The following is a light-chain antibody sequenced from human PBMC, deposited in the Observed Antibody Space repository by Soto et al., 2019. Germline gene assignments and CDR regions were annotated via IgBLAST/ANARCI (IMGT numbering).Light chain of an antibody. Sequence: EIVLTQSPGTLSLSPGERATLSCRAIQSVSSSYLAWYQQRPGQAPRLLFHGVSNRATGIPDRFSGSGSGTDFTLTISRLEPEDFAVYYCQQYENLPLTFGGGTKVDIK. CDR2: GVS. V-gene: IGKV3-20*01. J-gene: IGKJ4*01. CDR3: QQYENLPLT. CDR1: QSVSSSY.